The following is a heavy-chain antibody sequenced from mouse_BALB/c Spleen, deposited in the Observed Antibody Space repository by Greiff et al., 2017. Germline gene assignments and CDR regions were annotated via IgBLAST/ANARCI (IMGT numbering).Heavy chain of an antibody. CDR3: ARDRAIYYDPSYAMDY. D-gene: IGHD2-4*01. CDR2: ISYDGSN. CDR1: GYSITSGYY. Sequence: EVKLQESGPGLVKPSQSLSLTCSVTGYSITSGYYWNWIRQFPGNKLEWMGYISYDGSNNYNPSLKNRISITRDTSKNQFFLKLNSVTTEDTATYYCARDRAIYYDPSYAMDYWGQGTSVTVSS. V-gene: IGHV3-6*02. J-gene: IGHJ4*01.